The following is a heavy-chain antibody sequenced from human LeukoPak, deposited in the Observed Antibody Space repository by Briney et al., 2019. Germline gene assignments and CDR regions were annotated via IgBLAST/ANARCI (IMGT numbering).Heavy chain of an antibody. J-gene: IGHJ3*02. V-gene: IGHV1-69*05. Sequence: SVKVSCKASGGTFSSYAISWVRQAPGQGLEWMGRIIPIFGTANYAQKFQGRVTITTDESTSTAYMELSSLRSEDTAVYYCARDLIAAAEEGAFDIWGQGTMVTVSA. CDR3: ARDLIAAAEEGAFDI. CDR1: GGTFSSYA. CDR2: IIPIFGTA. D-gene: IGHD6-13*01.